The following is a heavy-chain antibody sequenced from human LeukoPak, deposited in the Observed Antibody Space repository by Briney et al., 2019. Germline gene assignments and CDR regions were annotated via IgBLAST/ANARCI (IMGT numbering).Heavy chain of an antibody. D-gene: IGHD2-2*01. J-gene: IGHJ5*02. CDR3: ARELGYCSSTSCYLWFDP. CDR1: GGSISSGSYY. V-gene: IGHV4-61*02. CDR2: IYTSGST. Sequence: SQTLSLTCTVSGGSISSGSYYWSWIRQPAGKGLEWIGRIYTSGSTNYNPSLKSRVTISVDTSKNQFSLKLSSVTAADTAVYYCARELGYCSSTSCYLWFDPWGQGTLVTVSS.